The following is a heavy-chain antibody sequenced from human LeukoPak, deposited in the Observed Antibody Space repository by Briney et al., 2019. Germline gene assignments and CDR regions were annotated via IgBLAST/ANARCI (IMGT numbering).Heavy chain of an antibody. D-gene: IGHD3-16*01. V-gene: IGHV3-48*03. Sequence: GGSLRLSCAASGFTFSSYEMNWVRQAPGKGLEWVSYISSSGRTIYYADSVKGRFTISRDNAKNSLYLQMNSLRAEDTAVYYCARDPEGDDYDMDVWGQGTTVTVSS. CDR2: ISSSGRTI. CDR1: GFTFSSYE. CDR3: ARDPEGDDYDMDV. J-gene: IGHJ6*02.